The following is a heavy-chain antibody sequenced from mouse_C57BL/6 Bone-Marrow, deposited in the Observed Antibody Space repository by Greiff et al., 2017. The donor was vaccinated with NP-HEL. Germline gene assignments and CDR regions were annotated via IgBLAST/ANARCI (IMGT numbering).Heavy chain of an antibody. CDR2: ISSGSSTI. CDR1: GFTFSDYG. J-gene: IGHJ3*01. D-gene: IGHD2-12*01. CDR3: ARDDRFAY. Sequence: EVQVVESGGGLVKPGGSLKLSCAASGFTFSDYGMHWVRQAPEKGLEWVAYISSGSSTIYYADTVKGRFTISRDNAKNTLFLQMTSLRSEDTAMYYCARDDRFAYWGQGTLVTVSA. V-gene: IGHV5-17*01.